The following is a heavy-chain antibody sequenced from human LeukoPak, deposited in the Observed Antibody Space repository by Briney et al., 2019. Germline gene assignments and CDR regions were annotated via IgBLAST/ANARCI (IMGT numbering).Heavy chain of an antibody. J-gene: IGHJ4*02. V-gene: IGHV3-23*01. D-gene: IGHD2-15*01. Sequence: GGSLRLSCAASGFTFSSYAMSWVRQAPGKGLEWVSAISGSGGSTYYADSVKGRFTISRDSSKNTLYLQMNSLRAEDTAVYYCANLVGADLLDYWGQGTLVTVSS. CDR3: ANLVGADLLDY. CDR1: GFTFSSYA. CDR2: ISGSGGST.